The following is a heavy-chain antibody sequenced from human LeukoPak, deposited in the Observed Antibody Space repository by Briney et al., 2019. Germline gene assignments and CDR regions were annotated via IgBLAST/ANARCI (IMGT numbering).Heavy chain of an antibody. CDR3: ARGPPNWGYDY. V-gene: IGHV1-8*01. CDR1: GYTFTSYD. Sequence: ASVKVSCKASGYTFTSYDFNWVRQATGQRPEWMGWMSPNSGDTGYAQKFQGRVTMTRNTSISTAYMELSSLRSDDTAVYYCARGPPNWGYDYWGPGTLVTVSS. D-gene: IGHD7-27*01. J-gene: IGHJ4*02. CDR2: MSPNSGDT.